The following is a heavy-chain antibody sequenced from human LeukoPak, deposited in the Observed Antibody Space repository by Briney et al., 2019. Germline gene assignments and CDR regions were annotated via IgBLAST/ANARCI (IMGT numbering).Heavy chain of an antibody. D-gene: IGHD3-3*01. J-gene: IGHJ4*02. Sequence: PSETLSLTCTVFGYFISSGFYWGWIRQPPGKGLEWIGSIYHSGSTDYNESLKSRVTITVDTSQNQISLKLRSVTAADTAVYYCARVHGYYDFWSGYYTYYFGYWGQGTLVTVSS. CDR2: IYHSGST. CDR3: ARVHGYYDFWSGYYTYYFGY. CDR1: GYFISSGFY. V-gene: IGHV4-38-2*02.